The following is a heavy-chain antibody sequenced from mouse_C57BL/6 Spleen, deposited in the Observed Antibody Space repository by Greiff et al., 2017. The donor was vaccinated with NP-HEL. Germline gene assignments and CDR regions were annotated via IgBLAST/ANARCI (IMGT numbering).Heavy chain of an antibody. D-gene: IGHD2-3*01. Sequence: QVQLQQSGAELVMPGASVKLSCKASGYTFTSYWMHWVKQRPGQGLEWIGEIDPSDSYTNYNQKFKGKSTLTVDKSSSTAYMQLSSLTSEDSAVYYCARLYDYHAMDYWGQGTTVTVAS. V-gene: IGHV1-69*01. CDR1: GYTFTSYW. CDR3: ARLYDYHAMDY. CDR2: IDPSDSYT. J-gene: IGHJ4*01.